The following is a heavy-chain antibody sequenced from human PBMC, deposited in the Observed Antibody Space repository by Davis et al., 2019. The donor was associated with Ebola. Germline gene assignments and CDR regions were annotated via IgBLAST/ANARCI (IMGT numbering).Heavy chain of an antibody. Sequence: GESLKISCRCSGYSFLTYWIGWVRQMPGKGLEWMGIIYPGDSDARYSPSFQGQVTISVDKSISTAYLQWRSLKASDTAMYYCARGGSTGVGRAFYIWGQGTMVTVSS. CDR2: IYPGDSDA. D-gene: IGHD1-1*01. CDR1: GYSFLTYW. V-gene: IGHV5-51*01. J-gene: IGHJ3*02. CDR3: ARGGSTGVGRAFYI.